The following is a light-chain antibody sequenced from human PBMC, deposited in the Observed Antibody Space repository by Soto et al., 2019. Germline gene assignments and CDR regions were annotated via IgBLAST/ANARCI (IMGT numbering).Light chain of an antibody. CDR2: DAS. V-gene: IGKV1-5*01. CDR1: QNIRNW. CDR3: QQYNTYST. J-gene: IGKJ5*01. Sequence: DIQMTQSRSTLSASVSDSVTITCRASQNIRNWLAWYQQKPGKAPNPLIYDASSLKRGVPARFSGSASGTEFTLTISSLKPDDFATYDCQQYNTYSTFGQGTRLEIK.